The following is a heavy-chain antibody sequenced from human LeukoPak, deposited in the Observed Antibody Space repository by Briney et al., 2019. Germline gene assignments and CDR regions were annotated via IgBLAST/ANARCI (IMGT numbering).Heavy chain of an antibody. CDR1: GFTFSSYA. Sequence: GGSLRLSCAASGFTFSSYAMHWVRQAPGKGLEWVSVISYDGSNKYYADSVKGRFTISRDNSKNTLYLQMNSLRSEDTAVYYCARDLGVTLGGSYYYYYMDVWGKGTTVTVSS. CDR3: ARDLGVTLGGSYYYYYMDV. CDR2: ISYDGSNK. J-gene: IGHJ6*03. D-gene: IGHD1-26*01. V-gene: IGHV3-30-3*01.